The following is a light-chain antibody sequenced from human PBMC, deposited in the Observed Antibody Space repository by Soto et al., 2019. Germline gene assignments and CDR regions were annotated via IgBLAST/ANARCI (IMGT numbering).Light chain of an antibody. CDR2: GAS. J-gene: IGKJ5*01. CDR3: QQYGTSPIT. CDR1: QSVSSNY. V-gene: IGKV3-20*01. Sequence: EIVLAQSPGTQSLSPGERATLSCRASQSVSSNYLAWYQQRPGQAPRLLIYGASSRATGIPDRFSGSGSGTHFTLTISRLETEDFAVYYCQQYGTSPITFGQGTRLEIK.